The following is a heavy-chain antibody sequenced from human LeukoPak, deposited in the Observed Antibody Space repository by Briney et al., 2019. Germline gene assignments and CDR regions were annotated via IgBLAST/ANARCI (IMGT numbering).Heavy chain of an antibody. D-gene: IGHD1-1*01. J-gene: IGHJ4*02. V-gene: IGHV4-4*07. CDR2: IYTSGST. Sequence: IPSETLSLTCTVSGGSISSYYWSWIRQPAGKGLEWIGRIYTSGSTNFNLSLKSRVTMSVDTSKNQFSLKLSSVTAADTAVYYCARDGSPHWNDALDYWGQGTLVTVSS. CDR3: ARDGSPHWNDALDY. CDR1: GGSISSYY.